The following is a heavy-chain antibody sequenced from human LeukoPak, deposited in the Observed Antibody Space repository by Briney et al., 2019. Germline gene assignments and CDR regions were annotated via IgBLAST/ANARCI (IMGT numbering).Heavy chain of an antibody. CDR3: ARDHYVWGSYRAFDH. D-gene: IGHD3-16*02. Sequence: ASVKVSCKASGYTFTSYGISWVRQAPGQGLEWMGWISAYNGNTNYAQKLQGRVTMTTDTSTSTAYMELRSLRSDDTAVYYCARDHYVWGSYRAFDHWGQGTLVTVSS. CDR2: ISAYNGNT. CDR1: GYTFTSYG. V-gene: IGHV1-18*01. J-gene: IGHJ4*02.